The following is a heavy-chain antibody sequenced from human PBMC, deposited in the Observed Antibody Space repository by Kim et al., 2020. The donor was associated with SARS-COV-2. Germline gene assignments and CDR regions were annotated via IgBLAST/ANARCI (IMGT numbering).Heavy chain of an antibody. CDR1: GGSISSSSYY. J-gene: IGHJ3*02. CDR2: IYYSGST. V-gene: IGHV4-39*01. CDR3: ARPPHINRVWGSYRLAANDAIDI. D-gene: IGHD3-16*02. Sequence: SETLSLTCTVSGGSISSSSYYWGWIRQPPGKGLEWIGSIYYSGSTYYNPSLKSRVTISVDTSKNQFSLKLSSVTAADTAVYYCARPPHINRVWGSYRLAANDAIDIWGQGTMVTVSS.